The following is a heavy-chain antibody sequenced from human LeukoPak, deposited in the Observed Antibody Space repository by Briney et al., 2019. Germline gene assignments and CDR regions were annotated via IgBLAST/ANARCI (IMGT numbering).Heavy chain of an antibody. CDR2: IYYSGNT. D-gene: IGHD3-3*01. J-gene: IGHJ5*02. CDR1: GGSISSYY. V-gene: IGHV4-59*08. CDR3: ARRITIFGVAPPGSWFDP. Sequence: SETLSLTCTVSGGSISSYYWSWIRQPPGKGLEWIGYIYYSGNTNYNPSLKSRVTISVDTSKNQFSLKLSSVTAADTAVYYCARRITIFGVAPPGSWFDPWGQGTLVTVSS.